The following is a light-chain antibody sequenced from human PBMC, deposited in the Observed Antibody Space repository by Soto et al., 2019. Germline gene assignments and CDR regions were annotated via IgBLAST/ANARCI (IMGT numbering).Light chain of an antibody. J-gene: IGKJ1*01. CDR3: QQYNDWPLT. Sequence: IVLIQSPVTLAVSPGERVTLGYTASQSVSSNLAWYQQKPGQAPSLLIYGASTRATGIPARVSGSGSGKEVTLTISSLQSEDFALYYGQQYNDWPLTFGQGTKVDI. CDR2: GAS. V-gene: IGKV3-15*01. CDR1: QSVSSN.